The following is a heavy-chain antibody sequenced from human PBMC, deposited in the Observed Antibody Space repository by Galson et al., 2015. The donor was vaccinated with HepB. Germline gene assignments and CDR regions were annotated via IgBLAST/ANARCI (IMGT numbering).Heavy chain of an antibody. V-gene: IGHV3-48*04. J-gene: IGHJ6*02. CDR3: SSFLGPISAANVPYYYYGMDV. D-gene: IGHD2-2*01. CDR2: ISSSSTI. CDR1: GFTFSSYS. Sequence: SLRLSCAASGFTFSSYSMNWVRQAPGKGLEWVSYISSSSTIYYADPVKGRFTISRDNAKNSLYLQMNSLRAEDTAVYYCSSFLGPISAANVPYYYYGMDVWGQGTTVTVSS.